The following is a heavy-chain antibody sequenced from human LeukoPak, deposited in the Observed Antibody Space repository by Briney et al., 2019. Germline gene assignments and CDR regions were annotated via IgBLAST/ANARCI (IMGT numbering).Heavy chain of an antibody. Sequence: SETLSLTCAVYGGSFSGYYWSWIRQHPGKGLEWIGYIYYSGSTYYNPSLKSRVTISVDTSKNQFSLKLSSVTAADTAVYYCARSTNYDILTGRRYYYYGMDVWGQGTTVTVSS. J-gene: IGHJ6*02. CDR2: IYYSGST. V-gene: IGHV4-31*11. D-gene: IGHD3-9*01. CDR3: ARSTNYDILTGRRYYYYGMDV. CDR1: GGSFSGYY.